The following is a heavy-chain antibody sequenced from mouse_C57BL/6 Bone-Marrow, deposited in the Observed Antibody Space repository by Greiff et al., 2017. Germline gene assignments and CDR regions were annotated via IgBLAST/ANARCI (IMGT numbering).Heavy chain of an antibody. J-gene: IGHJ4*01. CDR2: IYPGNRDT. Sequence: VQLQQSGTVLARPGASVKMSCTTSGYTFPSYWMHWVKQRPGQGLEWIGAIYPGNRDTSYNQKFTGKAKLTAVTSASTAYMELSSLTNEDAAVYYCTRHRYYGSSYARDDGGQGTAVTVSS. CDR1: GYTFPSYW. D-gene: IGHD1-1*01. V-gene: IGHV1-5*01. CDR3: TRHRYYGSSYARDD.